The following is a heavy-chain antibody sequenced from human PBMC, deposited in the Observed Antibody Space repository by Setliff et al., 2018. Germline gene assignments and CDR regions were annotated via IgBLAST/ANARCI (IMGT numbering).Heavy chain of an antibody. CDR1: GGSFSGYY. Sequence: SETLSLTCSVYGGSFSGYYWSWIRQPPGKGLEWIGSIYYSGSTYYNPSLKSRLTISVDTSKNQFSLKLTSVTAADTAMYYCARFTKYTYGPFDYWGQGTLVTVSS. J-gene: IGHJ4*02. CDR3: ARFTKYTYGPFDY. CDR2: IYYSGST. V-gene: IGHV4-34*01. D-gene: IGHD5-18*01.